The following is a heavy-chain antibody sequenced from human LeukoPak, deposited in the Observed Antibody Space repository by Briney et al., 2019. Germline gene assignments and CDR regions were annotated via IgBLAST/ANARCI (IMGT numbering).Heavy chain of an antibody. J-gene: IGHJ4*02. CDR3: ARDLFLGFDY. CDR2: IYYSGST. V-gene: IGHV4-59*01. Sequence: SETLSLTCTVSGGSISSYYWSWIRQPPGKGLEWIGYIYYSGSTNYNPSLKSRVTISVDTSKNQFSLKLSSVTAADTAVYYCARDLFLGFDYWGQGTLVTVSS. D-gene: IGHD3-3*01. CDR1: GGSISSYY.